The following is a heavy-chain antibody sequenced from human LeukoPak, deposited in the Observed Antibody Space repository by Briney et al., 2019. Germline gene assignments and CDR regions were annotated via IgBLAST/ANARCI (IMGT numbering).Heavy chain of an antibody. J-gene: IGHJ4*02. Sequence: KTGGSLRLSCAASGFTFSGSAMHWVRQAPGQGLEWMGWINPNSGGTNYAQKFQGRVTMTRDTSISTAYMELSRLRSDDTAVYYCARVNYYDNSGYGLNFDYWGQGTLVTVSS. CDR1: GFTFSGSA. D-gene: IGHD3-22*01. CDR2: INPNSGGT. V-gene: IGHV1-2*02. CDR3: ARVNYYDNSGYGLNFDY.